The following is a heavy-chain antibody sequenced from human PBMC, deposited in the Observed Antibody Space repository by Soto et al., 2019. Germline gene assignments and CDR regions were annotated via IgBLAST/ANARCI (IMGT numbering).Heavy chain of an antibody. J-gene: IGHJ4*02. CDR1: GFTFSTYA. D-gene: IGHD3-22*01. Sequence: PGGSLRLSCAASGFTFSTYAMSWVRQAPGKGLEWVSSIGGSAGSTYYAESVKGRFTISRDNSKNTVYLQMNSLRAEDTAVYYCAKRDSSGYYYFDSWGQGTLVTSPQ. CDR2: IGGSAGST. CDR3: AKRDSSGYYYFDS. V-gene: IGHV3-23*01.